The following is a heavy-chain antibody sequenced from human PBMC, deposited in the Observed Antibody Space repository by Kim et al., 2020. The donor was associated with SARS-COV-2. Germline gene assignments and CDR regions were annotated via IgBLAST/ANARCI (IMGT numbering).Heavy chain of an antibody. Sequence: SETLSLTCAVYGWSFSGYYWSWIRQPPGKGLEWIGEINHSGSTNYNPSLKSRVTISVDTSKNQFSLKLSSVTAADTAVYYCARGQAEQWLVPESWVRPDYYYYGMDVWGQGTTVTVSS. J-gene: IGHJ6*02. V-gene: IGHV4-34*01. CDR1: GWSFSGYY. CDR3: ARGQAEQWLVPESWVRPDYYYYGMDV. CDR2: INHSGST. D-gene: IGHD6-19*01.